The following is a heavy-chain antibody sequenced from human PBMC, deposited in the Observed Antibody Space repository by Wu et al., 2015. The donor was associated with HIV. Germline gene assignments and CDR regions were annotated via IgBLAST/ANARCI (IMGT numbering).Heavy chain of an antibody. V-gene: IGHV1-18*01. CDR3: ARVGAQSRNYYDSSGPGTPGDY. CDR2: ISGYNGNT. D-gene: IGHD3-22*01. CDR1: GYTFTTYG. J-gene: IGHJ4*02. Sequence: QVQLVQSGTEVKKPGASVKVSCKTSGYTFTTYGITWVRQAPGQGLEWMGWISGYNGNTNYAQKLQGRVTMTTDTSTSTAYMELRSLRSDDTAVYYCARVGAQSRNYYDSSGPGTPGDYWGQGTLVTGLL.